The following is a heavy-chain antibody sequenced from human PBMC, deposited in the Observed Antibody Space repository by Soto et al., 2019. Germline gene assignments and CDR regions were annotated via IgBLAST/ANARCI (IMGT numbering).Heavy chain of an antibody. D-gene: IGHD5-12*01. Sequence: TSETLSLTCTASGGSISSYYWSWIRQPPGKGLEWIGYIYYSGSTNYNPSLKSRVTISVDTSKNQFSLKLSSVTAADTAVYYCAGSGYDIDYFDYWGQGTLVTVSS. V-gene: IGHV4-59*01. CDR3: AGSGYDIDYFDY. CDR1: GGSISSYY. CDR2: IYYSGST. J-gene: IGHJ4*02.